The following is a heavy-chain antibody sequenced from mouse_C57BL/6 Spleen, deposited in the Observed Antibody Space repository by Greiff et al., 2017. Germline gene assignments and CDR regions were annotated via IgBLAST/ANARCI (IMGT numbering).Heavy chain of an antibody. CDR2: IYPGDGDT. D-gene: IGHD4-1*01. J-gene: IGHJ4*01. V-gene: IGHV1-80*01. CDR1: GYAFSSYW. Sequence: QVQLKESGAELVKPGASVKISCKASGYAFSSYWMNWVKQRPGKGLEWIGQIYPGDGDTNSNGKFKGKATLTADKSSSTAYMQLSSLTSDDSAVYFCARNWDEGAMDYWGQGTSVTVSS. CDR3: ARNWDEGAMDY.